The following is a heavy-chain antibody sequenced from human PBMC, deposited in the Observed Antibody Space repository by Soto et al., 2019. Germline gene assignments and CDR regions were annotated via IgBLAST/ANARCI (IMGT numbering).Heavy chain of an antibody. D-gene: IGHD6-13*01. CDR2: ISYDGSNK. Sequence: GGSLRLSCAASGFTFSSYAMHWVRQAPGKGLEWVADISYDGSNKYYAVSVKGRFTISRDNSKNTLYLLMNSLRAEDTAVYYCARDRQYSSSWYARWFDPWGQGTLVTVSS. CDR3: ARDRQYSSSWYARWFDP. J-gene: IGHJ5*02. CDR1: GFTFSSYA. V-gene: IGHV3-30-3*01.